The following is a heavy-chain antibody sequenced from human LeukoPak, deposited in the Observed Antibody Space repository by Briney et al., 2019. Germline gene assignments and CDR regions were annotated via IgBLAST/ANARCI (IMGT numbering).Heavy chain of an antibody. J-gene: IGHJ4*02. CDR1: GFTFDDYA. V-gene: IGHV3-9*01. CDR3: AKGLAAAGPTPFDY. Sequence: GRSLGLSCAASGFTFDDYAMHWVRQAPGKGLEWVSGISWNSGSIGYADSVKGRFTISRDNAKNSLYLQMNSLRAEDTALYYCAKGLAAAGPTPFDYWGQGTLVTVSS. D-gene: IGHD6-13*01. CDR2: ISWNSGSI.